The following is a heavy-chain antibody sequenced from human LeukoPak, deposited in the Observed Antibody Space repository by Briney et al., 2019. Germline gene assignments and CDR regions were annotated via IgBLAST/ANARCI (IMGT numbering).Heavy chain of an antibody. CDR1: GGSISSYY. D-gene: IGHD1-26*01. CDR2: IYTSGST. J-gene: IGHJ3*02. Sequence: PSETLSLTCTVSGGSISSYYWSWIRQPAGKGLEWIGRIYTSGSTYYNPSLKSRVTMSVDTSKNQFSLKLSSVTAADTAVYYCARARGGIVGATFVFDIWGQGTMVTVSS. CDR3: ARARGGIVGATFVFDI. V-gene: IGHV4-4*07.